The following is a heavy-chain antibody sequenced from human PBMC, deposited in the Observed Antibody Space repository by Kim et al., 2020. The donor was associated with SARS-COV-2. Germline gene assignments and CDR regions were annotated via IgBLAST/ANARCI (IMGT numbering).Heavy chain of an antibody. CDR2: ISGSGDST. V-gene: IGHV3-23*01. CDR3: AKDLRGPHARYFDG. CDR1: GFTFRYYA. J-gene: IGHJ4*02. Sequence: GGSLRLSCAASGFTFRYYAVTWVRQAPGKGLEWVSAISGSGDSTYYADSVKGRFTISRDNSKNTLYLQMNSLTAEDTALYYCAKDLRGPHARYFDGWGQGTLVTVSS. D-gene: IGHD4-17*01.